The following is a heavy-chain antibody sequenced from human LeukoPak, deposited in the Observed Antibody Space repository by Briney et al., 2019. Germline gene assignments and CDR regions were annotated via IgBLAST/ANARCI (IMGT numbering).Heavy chain of an antibody. CDR2: IKQDGSEK. V-gene: IGHV3-7*01. Sequence: GGSLRLSCAASGFTFSNYWMSWVRQAPGKGLEWVANIKQDGSEKYYVDSVKGRFTISRDNAKNSLYLQMNSLRAEDTAVYYCARDLGSADYWGQGTLVTVPS. J-gene: IGHJ4*02. D-gene: IGHD6-25*01. CDR1: GFTFSNYW. CDR3: ARDLGSADY.